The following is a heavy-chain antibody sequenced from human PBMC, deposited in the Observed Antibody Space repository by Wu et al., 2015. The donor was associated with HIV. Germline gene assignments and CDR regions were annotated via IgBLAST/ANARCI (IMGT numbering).Heavy chain of an antibody. V-gene: IGHV1-8*01. Sequence: QVQLVQSGAEVKKPGASVKVSCKASGYTFTSYDINWVRQATGQGLEWMGWMNPNSGNTGYAQKFQGRVTMTRNTSISTAYMELSSLRSEDTAVYYCARDRTPYYDSNGYRYRTLDYVGPGNPGHRLL. J-gene: IGHJ4*02. CDR3: ARDRTPYYDSNGYRYRTLDY. CDR2: MNPNSGNT. CDR1: GYTFTSYD. D-gene: IGHD3-22*01.